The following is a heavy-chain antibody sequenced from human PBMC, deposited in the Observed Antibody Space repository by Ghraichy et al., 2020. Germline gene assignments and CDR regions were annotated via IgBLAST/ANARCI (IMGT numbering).Heavy chain of an antibody. D-gene: IGHD4-11*01. CDR1: GGSISNYY. CDR2: IYTSGST. Sequence: SETLSLTCTVSGGSISNYYWSWIRQPAGKELEWIGRIYTSGSTNYNPSLKSRVSMSVDTSKNQFSLKLSSVTAADTAVYYCARLQKNCFDYWGQGTLVTVSS. V-gene: IGHV4-4*07. CDR3: ARLQKNCFDY. J-gene: IGHJ4*02.